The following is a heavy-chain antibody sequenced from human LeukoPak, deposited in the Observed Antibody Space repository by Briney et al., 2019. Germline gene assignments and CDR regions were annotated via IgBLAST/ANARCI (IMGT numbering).Heavy chain of an antibody. CDR1: GFTFNGSA. Sequence: PGGSLKLSCAASGFTFNGSAMHWVRQASGKGLEWVGRIRSKANSYATAYAASVKGRFTISRDDSKNTAYLQMNSLKTEDTAVYYCTRQSVRGVMVYGMDVWGKGTTVTVSS. CDR3: TRQSVRGVMVYGMDV. CDR2: IRSKANSYAT. V-gene: IGHV3-73*01. J-gene: IGHJ6*04. D-gene: IGHD3-10*01.